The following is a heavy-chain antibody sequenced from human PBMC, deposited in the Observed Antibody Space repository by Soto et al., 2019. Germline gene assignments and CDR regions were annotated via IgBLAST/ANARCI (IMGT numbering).Heavy chain of an antibody. D-gene: IGHD3-9*01. V-gene: IGHV5-51*01. CDR3: ERQNILNGYSFDAFDI. CDR1: GYSFTSYW. J-gene: IGHJ3*02. Sequence: GESLKISCKGSGYSFTSYWIGWVRQMPGKGLEWMGIIYPGDSDTRYSPSFQGQVTISADKSISTAYLQWSSLKASDTAMYYCERQNILNGYSFDAFDIWGQGTMVTVSS. CDR2: IYPGDSDT.